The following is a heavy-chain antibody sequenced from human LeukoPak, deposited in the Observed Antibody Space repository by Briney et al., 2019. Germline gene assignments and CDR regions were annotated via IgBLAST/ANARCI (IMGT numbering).Heavy chain of an antibody. CDR3: ARDRDSSSWYAGDYYHYGMDV. Sequence: SVKVSCKASGGTFSRFAISWVRQTPGQGLEWMGRIIPILLIINYAQKFQGRVTITADKSTSTAYMELSSLRSEDTAVYYCARDRDSSSWYAGDYYHYGMDVWGQGTTVTVSS. D-gene: IGHD6-13*01. CDR1: GGTFSRFA. J-gene: IGHJ6*02. CDR2: IIPILLII. V-gene: IGHV1-69*04.